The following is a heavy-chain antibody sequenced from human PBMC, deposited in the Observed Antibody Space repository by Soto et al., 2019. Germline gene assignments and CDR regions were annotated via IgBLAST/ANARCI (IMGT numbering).Heavy chain of an antibody. D-gene: IGHD3-22*01. Sequence: ASVKFSCKASGYTFTSYGISWMRQAPGQGLEWMGWISAYNGNTNYAQKLQGRVTMTTDTSTSTAYMELRSLRSDDTAVYYCARDPDLFYDSSAERGSSVYWGQGTLVTVSS. CDR1: GYTFTSYG. CDR3: ARDPDLFYDSSAERGSSVY. J-gene: IGHJ4*02. V-gene: IGHV1-18*04. CDR2: ISAYNGNT.